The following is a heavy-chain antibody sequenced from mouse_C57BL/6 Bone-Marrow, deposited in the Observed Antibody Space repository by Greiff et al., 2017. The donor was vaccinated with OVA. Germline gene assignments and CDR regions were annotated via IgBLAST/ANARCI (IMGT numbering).Heavy chain of an antibody. CDR1: GYTFTSYW. D-gene: IGHD1-1*01. J-gene: IGHJ4*01. CDR3: ARAPSSTTVVDYAMDY. V-gene: IGHV1-50*01. CDR2: IDPSDSYT. Sequence: QVQLKQPGAELVKPGASVKLSCKASGYTFTSYWMQWVKQRPGQGLEWIGEIDPSDSYTNYNQKFKGKATLTVDTSSSTAYMQLSSLTSEDSAVYYCARAPSSTTVVDYAMDYWGQGTSVTVSS.